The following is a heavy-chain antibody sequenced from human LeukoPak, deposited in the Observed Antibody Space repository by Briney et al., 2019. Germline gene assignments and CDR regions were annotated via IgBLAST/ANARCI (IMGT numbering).Heavy chain of an antibody. J-gene: IGHJ3*02. V-gene: IGHV1-46*01. Sequence: GASVKVSCKASGYTFTGYYMHWVRQAPGQGLEWMGIINPSGGSTSYAQKFQGRVTMTRDTSTSTVYMELSSLRSEDTAVYYCARDGSGSYPRGGAFDIWGQGTMVTVSS. CDR1: GYTFTGYY. D-gene: IGHD1-26*01. CDR2: INPSGGST. CDR3: ARDGSGSYPRGGAFDI.